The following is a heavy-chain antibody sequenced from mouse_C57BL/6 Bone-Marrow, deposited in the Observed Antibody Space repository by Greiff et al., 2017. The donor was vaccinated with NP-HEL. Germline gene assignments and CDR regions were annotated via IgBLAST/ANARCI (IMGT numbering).Heavy chain of an antibody. CDR2: ISNGGGST. CDR1: GFTFSDYY. Sequence: EVKLMESGGGLVQPGGSLKLSCAASGFTFSDYYMYWVRQTPEKRLEWVAYISNGGGSTYYPDTVKGRFTISRDNAKNTLYLQMSRLKSEDTAMYYCARHYDYDTDPAWFAYWGQGTLVTVSA. J-gene: IGHJ3*01. CDR3: ARHYDYDTDPAWFAY. D-gene: IGHD2-4*01. V-gene: IGHV5-12*01.